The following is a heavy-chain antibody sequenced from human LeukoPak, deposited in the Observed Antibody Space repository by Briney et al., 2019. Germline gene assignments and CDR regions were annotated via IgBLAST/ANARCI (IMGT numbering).Heavy chain of an antibody. CDR3: AGTARNSYSSSWYGGAFDI. CDR1: GGTFSSYA. Sequence: GSSVKVSCKASGGTFSSYAISWVRQAPGQGLEWMGRIIPILGIANYAQKFQGRVTITADKSTSTAYMELSSLRSEDTAVYYCAGTARNSYSSSWYGGAFDIWGQGTMVTVSS. D-gene: IGHD6-13*01. J-gene: IGHJ3*02. CDR2: IIPILGIA. V-gene: IGHV1-69*04.